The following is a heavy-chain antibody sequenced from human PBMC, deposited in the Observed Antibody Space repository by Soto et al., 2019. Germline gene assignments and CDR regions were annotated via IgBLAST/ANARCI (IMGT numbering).Heavy chain of an antibody. D-gene: IGHD6-13*01. V-gene: IGHV3-48*01. CDR3: ARAPRSRWGDY. J-gene: IGHJ4*02. CDR1: GFTFSSYS. Sequence: GGSLRLSCAASGFTFSSYSMNWVRQAPGKGLEWVSYISSSSSTIYYADSVKGRFTISRDNAKNSLYLQMNSLRAEDTAVYYCARAPRSRWGDYWGQGTLVTVSS. CDR2: ISSSSSTI.